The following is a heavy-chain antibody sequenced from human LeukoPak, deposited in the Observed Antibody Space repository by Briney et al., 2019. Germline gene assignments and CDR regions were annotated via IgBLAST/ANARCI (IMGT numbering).Heavy chain of an antibody. CDR3: ARGDYGDCWSDAFDI. D-gene: IGHD4-17*01. CDR1: GGSISSGDYY. Sequence: PSQTLSLTCTVSGGSISSGDYYWSWIRQPPGTGLEWIGYIYYSGSTYYNPSLKSRVTISVDTSKNQFSLKLSSVTAADTAVYYCARGDYGDCWSDAFDIWGQGTMVTVSS. CDR2: IYYSGST. V-gene: IGHV4-30-4*01. J-gene: IGHJ3*02.